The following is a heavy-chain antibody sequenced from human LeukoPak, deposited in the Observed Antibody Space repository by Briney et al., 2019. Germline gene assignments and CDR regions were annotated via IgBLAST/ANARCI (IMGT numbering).Heavy chain of an antibody. Sequence: GGSLRLSCAASGFTFSNYGMHWVRQAPGKGLEWVAVISHEASAQYYTDTVEGRFTISRDKSKNTLYLQMNSLRVDDTAVYYCARPLQGSYAMDVWGLGTTVIVSS. CDR1: GFTFSNYG. CDR3: ARPLQGSYAMDV. J-gene: IGHJ6*02. CDR2: ISHEASAQ. V-gene: IGHV3-30*03.